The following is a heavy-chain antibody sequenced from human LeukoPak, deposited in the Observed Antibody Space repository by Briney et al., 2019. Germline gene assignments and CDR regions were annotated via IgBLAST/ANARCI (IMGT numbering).Heavy chain of an antibody. CDR2: ISSSSSYI. CDR1: GFTFSSYA. V-gene: IGHV3-21*01. D-gene: IGHD4-17*01. J-gene: IGHJ4*02. Sequence: GGSLRLSCAASGFTFSSYAMSWVRQAPGKGLEWVSSISSSSSYIYYADSVKGRFTISRDNAKNSLYLQMNSLRAEDTAVYYCARDRLREGFDYWGQGTLVTVSS. CDR3: ARDRLREGFDY.